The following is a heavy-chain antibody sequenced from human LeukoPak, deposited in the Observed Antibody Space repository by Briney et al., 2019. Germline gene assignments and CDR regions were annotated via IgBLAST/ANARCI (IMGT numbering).Heavy chain of an antibody. CDR2: ISLNGGDT. J-gene: IGHJ4*02. Sequence: GGSLRLSCAASGFTFSSFAMHWVRQAPGKGLEWVAVISLNGGDTNYAGSVKGRFTISRDNSKNTLYVQVNSLGTEDTAAYYCAKGSYYDSSGSFYFDYWGQGTLVTVSS. CDR3: AKGSYYDSSGSFYFDY. D-gene: IGHD3-22*01. V-gene: IGHV3-30*04. CDR1: GFTFSSFA.